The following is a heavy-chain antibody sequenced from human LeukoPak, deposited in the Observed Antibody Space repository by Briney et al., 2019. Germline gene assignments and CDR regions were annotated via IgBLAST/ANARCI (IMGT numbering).Heavy chain of an antibody. Sequence: ASVSVSYTPAEYTFTPYYINWVSQAPGQGGEWMGWINPNSHDTHYAQKFQVRVPMTRHTSISTAYMDLSRLRSDDTAVYYCARGRITATLHFDYWGQGTLVTVSS. CDR3: ARGRITATLHFDY. CDR1: EYTFTPYY. V-gene: IGHV1-2*02. D-gene: IGHD1-7*01. CDR2: INPNSHDT. J-gene: IGHJ4*02.